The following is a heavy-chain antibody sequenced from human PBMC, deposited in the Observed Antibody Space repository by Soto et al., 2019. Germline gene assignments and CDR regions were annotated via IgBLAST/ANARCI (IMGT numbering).Heavy chain of an antibody. J-gene: IGHJ4*02. CDR3: ARRDPKQQLAFDY. Sequence: RGESLKISCKGSGYSFTSYWISWVRQMPGKGLEWMGRIDPSDSYTNYSPSFQGHVTISADKSISTAYLQWSSLKASDTAMYYCARRDPKQQLAFDYWGQGTLVTVSS. D-gene: IGHD6-13*01. V-gene: IGHV5-10-1*01. CDR2: IDPSDSYT. CDR1: GYSFTSYW.